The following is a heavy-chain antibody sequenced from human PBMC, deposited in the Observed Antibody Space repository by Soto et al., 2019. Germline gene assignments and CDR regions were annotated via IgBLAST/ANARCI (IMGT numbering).Heavy chain of an antibody. J-gene: IGHJ6*02. V-gene: IGHV1-3*01. CDR2: INAGNGNT. Sequence: GASVKVSCKASGYTFTSYPIHWVRQAPGQRLEWMGWINAGNGNTEYAQRIQGRVTITRDTSASTAYMELSSLRSEDTAVYYCAREKVERYYYYFGVDVWGQGTPVTSP. D-gene: IGHD2-15*01. CDR3: AREKVERYYYYFGVDV. CDR1: GYTFTSYP.